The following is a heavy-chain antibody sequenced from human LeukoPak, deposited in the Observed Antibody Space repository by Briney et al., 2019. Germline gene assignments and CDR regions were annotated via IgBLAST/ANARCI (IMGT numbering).Heavy chain of an antibody. Sequence: GGSLRLSCAASKFTFSTFSMSWVRQAPGKGLEWVSSISGSGGYTYYADSVKGRFTISRDNSKNTLFLQMNSLRAEDTAVYYCAEGPDVYRPTHFDYWGQGTLVTVSS. J-gene: IGHJ4*02. CDR1: KFTFSTFS. D-gene: IGHD1-14*01. CDR2: ISGSGGYT. V-gene: IGHV3-23*01. CDR3: AEGPDVYRPTHFDY.